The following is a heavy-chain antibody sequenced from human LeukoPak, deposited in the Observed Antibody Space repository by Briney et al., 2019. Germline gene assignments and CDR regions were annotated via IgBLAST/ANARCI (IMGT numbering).Heavy chain of an antibody. D-gene: IGHD2-15*01. J-gene: IGHJ6*02. V-gene: IGHV4-34*01. CDR1: GGSFSGYY. CDR2: INHSGST. CDR3: ASSGGLDYYGMDV. Sequence: PSETLSLTCAVYGGSFSGYYWSWIRQPPGKGLEWIGEINHSGSTNYNPSLKSRVTISVDTSKNQFSLKLSSVTAADTAVYYCASSGGLDYYGMDVWGQGTTVTVSS.